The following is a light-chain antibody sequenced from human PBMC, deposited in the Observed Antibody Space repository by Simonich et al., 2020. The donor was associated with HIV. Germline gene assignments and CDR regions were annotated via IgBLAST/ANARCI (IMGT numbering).Light chain of an antibody. V-gene: IGKV1-5*03. CDR1: QSISSW. CDR3: QQYNSYSRT. J-gene: IGKJ1*01. CDR2: KAS. Sequence: DIQMTQSPSTLSASVGDRVTITCRASQSISSWLAWYQQKPGKAPKLLIYKASSLKSGVPSRFSGSGSGTEFTLTISSLQPDDSATYYCQQYNSYSRTFGQGTKVEIK.